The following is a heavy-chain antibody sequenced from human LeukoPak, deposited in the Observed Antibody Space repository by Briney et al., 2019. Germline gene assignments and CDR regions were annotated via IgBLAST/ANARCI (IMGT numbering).Heavy chain of an antibody. V-gene: IGHV4-39*07. CDR3: ARGGKGRYYDSSGYYYY. J-gene: IGHJ4*02. CDR1: GGSISSSSYY. Sequence: PSETLSLTCTVSGGSISSSSYYWGWIRQPPGKGLEWIGSIYYSGSTYYNPSLKSRVTISVDTSKNQFSLKLSSVTAADTAVYYCARGGKGRYYDSSGYYYYWGQGTLVTVSS. D-gene: IGHD3-22*01. CDR2: IYYSGST.